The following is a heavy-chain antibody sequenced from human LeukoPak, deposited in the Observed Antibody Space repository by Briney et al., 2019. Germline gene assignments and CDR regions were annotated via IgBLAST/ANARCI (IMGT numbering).Heavy chain of an antibody. Sequence: ASVKVSCKASGYTFTSYGISWVRQAPGQGLESMGWISAYNGNTNYAQKLQGRVTMTTDTSTSTAYMELRSLRSDDTAVYYCARGPPHYYDSSGYMNYWGQGTLVTVSS. J-gene: IGHJ4*02. CDR1: GYTFTSYG. D-gene: IGHD3-22*01. CDR2: ISAYNGNT. V-gene: IGHV1-18*01. CDR3: ARGPPHYYDSSGYMNY.